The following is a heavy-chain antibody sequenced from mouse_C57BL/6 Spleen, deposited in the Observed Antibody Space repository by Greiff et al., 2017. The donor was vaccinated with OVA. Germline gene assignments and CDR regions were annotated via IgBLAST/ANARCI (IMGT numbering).Heavy chain of an antibody. CDR1: GYTFTDYN. CDR2: INPNNGGT. V-gene: IGHV1-22*01. J-gene: IGHJ4*01. Sequence: VQLKESGPELVKPGASVKMSCKASGYTFTDYNMHWVKQSHGKSLDWIGYINPNNGGTSYNQKFKGKATLTVNKSSSTAYMELRSLTSEDSAVYYCAREGGVDAMDYWGQGTSVTVSS. CDR3: AREGGVDAMDY.